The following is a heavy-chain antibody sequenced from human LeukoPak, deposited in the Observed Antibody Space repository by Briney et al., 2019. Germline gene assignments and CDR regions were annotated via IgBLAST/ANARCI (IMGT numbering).Heavy chain of an antibody. Sequence: GGSLRLSCAASEFTFSSYGMHWVRQAPGKGLEWVAFIRYDGTNEYYADSVKGRFTISRDKSKNTLFLQMNSLRAEDTAVYYCATRGEWELLWTFDYWGQGTLVTVSS. CDR2: IRYDGTNE. J-gene: IGHJ4*02. V-gene: IGHV3-30*02. D-gene: IGHD1-26*01. CDR1: EFTFSSYG. CDR3: ATRGEWELLWTFDY.